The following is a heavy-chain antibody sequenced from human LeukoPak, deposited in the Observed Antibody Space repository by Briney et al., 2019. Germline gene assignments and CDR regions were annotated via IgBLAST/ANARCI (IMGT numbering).Heavy chain of an antibody. CDR3: AKRQGSYYYYMDV. CDR2: ISGSGGST. V-gene: IGHV3-23*01. D-gene: IGHD3-10*01. Sequence: GGSLRLSCVASGLTYSHYGMNWVRQAPGKGLEWVSAISGSGGSTYYADSVKGRFTISRDNSKNTLYLQMNSLRAEDTAVYYCAKRQGSYYYYMDVWGKGTTVTVSS. J-gene: IGHJ6*03. CDR1: GLTYSHYG.